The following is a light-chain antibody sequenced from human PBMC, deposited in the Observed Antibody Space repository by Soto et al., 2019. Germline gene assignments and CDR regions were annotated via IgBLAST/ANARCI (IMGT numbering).Light chain of an antibody. V-gene: IGKV3-15*01. CDR3: QQYKNWPPLT. J-gene: IGKJ4*01. Sequence: EIVMTQSPATLSVSPGERATLSCRASQSVSGNLAWYQQKPGQAPRLLIYGAFTRATGIPARFSGSGSGTEFTLTISSLQSEDFAIYYCQQYKNWPPLTFGGGTKVEIK. CDR1: QSVSGN. CDR2: GAF.